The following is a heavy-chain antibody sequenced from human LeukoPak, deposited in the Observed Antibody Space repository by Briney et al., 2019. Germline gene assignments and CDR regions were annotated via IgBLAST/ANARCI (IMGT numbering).Heavy chain of an antibody. CDR1: GFTFSSYD. CDR2: IGTSDDT. J-gene: IGHJ4*02. V-gene: IGHV3-13*01. Sequence: GGSLRLSCAASGFTFSSYDMHWVRQAAGKGLEWVSGIGTSDDTYYPGSVKGRFTISREDAKNSLFLQMNSLRAGDTAVYYCAKGASDIVVVTSIYYFDYWGQGTLVTVSS. CDR3: AKGASDIVVVTSIYYFDY. D-gene: IGHD2-2*01.